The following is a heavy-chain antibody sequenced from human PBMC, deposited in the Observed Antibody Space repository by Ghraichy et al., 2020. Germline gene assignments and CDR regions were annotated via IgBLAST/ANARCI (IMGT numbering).Heavy chain of an antibody. CDR3: AEDRAGPLDS. J-gene: IGHJ4*02. Sequence: GGSLRLSCAASGFTFSSYGMHWVRQAPGEGLEWVAVISYDGSKKYYADSVKGRFTISRDNSKNTLYLQMNSLRAEDTAVYYCAEDRAGPLDSWGQGTLVIVSS. D-gene: IGHD3-10*01. V-gene: IGHV3-30*18. CDR2: ISYDGSKK. CDR1: GFTFSSYG.